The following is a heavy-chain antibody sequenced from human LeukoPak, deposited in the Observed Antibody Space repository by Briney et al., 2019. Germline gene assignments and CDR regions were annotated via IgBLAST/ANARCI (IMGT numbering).Heavy chain of an antibody. CDR1: GFTFSSYW. CDR2: INQDGSEK. V-gene: IGHV3-7*01. J-gene: IGHJ4*02. Sequence: PGGSLRLSCAASGFTFSSYWMSWVRQAPGKGLEWVANINQDGSEKYYVDSVKGRFTISRDNAKNSLYLQMNSLRAEDTAVYYCARIQASYSGYWVFGYWGQGTLVTVSS. D-gene: IGHD5-12*01. CDR3: ARIQASYSGYWVFGY.